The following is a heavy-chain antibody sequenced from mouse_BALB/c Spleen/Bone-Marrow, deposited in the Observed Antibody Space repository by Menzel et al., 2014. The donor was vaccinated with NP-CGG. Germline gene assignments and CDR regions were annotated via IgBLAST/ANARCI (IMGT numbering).Heavy chain of an antibody. CDR2: IYPSDSYT. J-gene: IGHJ1*01. CDR3: TRQDYYGNSYWYFDF. V-gene: IGHV1-59*01. D-gene: IGHD1-1*01. CDR1: GYTFTSYW. Sequence: VKLMESGADLVRPGASVKLSCKASGYTFTSYWINWVKQRPGQGLEWIGNIYPSDSYTNYNQKFRDKATLTVATSSSTAYMQLSSPTSEDSAVDYCTRQDYYGNSYWYFDFWGAGTTVTVSS.